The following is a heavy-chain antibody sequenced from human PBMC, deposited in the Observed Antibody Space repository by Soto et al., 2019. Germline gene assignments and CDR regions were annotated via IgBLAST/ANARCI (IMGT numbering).Heavy chain of an antibody. Sequence: GGSLRLSCAASGFTLNNYWMHWVRQAPGKGLVWVSRINSDGSTTSYADSVKGRFTISRDNAKNTLYLQMNSLRAEDTAVYYCTGLPYWGQGTLVTVSS. J-gene: IGHJ4*02. CDR1: GFTLNNYW. V-gene: IGHV3-74*01. CDR2: INSDGSTT. CDR3: TGLPY.